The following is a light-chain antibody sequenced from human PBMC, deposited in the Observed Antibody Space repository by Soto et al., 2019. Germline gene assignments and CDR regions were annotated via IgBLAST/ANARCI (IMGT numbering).Light chain of an antibody. CDR3: HQYNSYPYT. CDR1: QRIGTW. V-gene: IGKV1-5*03. J-gene: IGKJ2*01. CDR2: EAS. Sequence: DIQMTQSPFILSASVGDRVTITCRASQRIGTWLAWLQLRLGEAPSRLIYEASTLQSGVPSRFSGSRSGTELTLNISSLQHDEFATYYCHQYNSYPYTFVQWTKLQSK.